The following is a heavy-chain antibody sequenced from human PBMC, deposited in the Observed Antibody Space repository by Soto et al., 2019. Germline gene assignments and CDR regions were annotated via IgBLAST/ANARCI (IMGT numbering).Heavy chain of an antibody. D-gene: IGHD6-13*01. V-gene: IGHV3-30*03. CDR3: ARDSGSSWSPGGYYYYYYGMDV. CDR2: ISHDGSNK. CDR1: GFTFSTYD. J-gene: IGHJ6*02. Sequence: QVQLVESGGGVVQPGMSLRLSCAASGFTFSTYDMNWVRQAPGKGLEWVAVISHDGSNKYYADSVKGRFTVSRDSPKNTLYLQMNSLRAEDTAVYYCARDSGSSWSPGGYYYYYYGMDVWGQGTTVTVSS.